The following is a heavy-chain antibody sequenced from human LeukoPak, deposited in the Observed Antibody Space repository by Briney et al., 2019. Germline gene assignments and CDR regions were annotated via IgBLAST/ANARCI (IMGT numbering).Heavy chain of an antibody. V-gene: IGHV3-30*01. CDR1: GFTFSSYA. CDR3: AREAKGDYYMDV. Sequence: GRSLRLSCAASGFTFSSYAMHWVRQAPGKGLEWLAVISYDGSNKYYADSVKGRFTISRDNSKNTLYLQMNSLRAEDTAVYYCAREAKGDYYMDVWGKGTTVTVSS. CDR2: ISYDGSNK. J-gene: IGHJ6*03.